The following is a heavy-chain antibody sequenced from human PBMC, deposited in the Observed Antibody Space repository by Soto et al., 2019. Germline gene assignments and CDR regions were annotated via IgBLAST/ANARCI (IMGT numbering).Heavy chain of an antibody. CDR1: GGSISTSNW. J-gene: IGHJ4*02. D-gene: IGHD2-2*01. V-gene: IGHV4-4*02. Sequence: SETLSLTCAVSGGSISTSNWWSWVRQPPGKGLEWIGEVYHSGSTNYNPSFKSRVAMSVDKSKNQFSLKLSSVTAADTAVYYCARIDIVVVPAAMQYFDYWGQGTLVTVSS. CDR2: VYHSGST. CDR3: ARIDIVVVPAAMQYFDY.